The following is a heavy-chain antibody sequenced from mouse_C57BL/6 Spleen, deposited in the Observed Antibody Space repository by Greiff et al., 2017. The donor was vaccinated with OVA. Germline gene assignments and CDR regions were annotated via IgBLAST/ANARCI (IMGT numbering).Heavy chain of an antibody. D-gene: IGHD2-4*01. V-gene: IGHV3-6*01. J-gene: IGHJ4*01. CDR2: ISYDGSN. CDR3: ARGDYDEGMDY. Sequence: LQESGPGLVKPSQSLSLTCSVTGYSITSGYYWNWIRQFPGNKLEWMGYISYDGSNNYNPSLKNRISITRDTSKNQFFLKLNSVTTEDTATYYCARGDYDEGMDYWGQGTSVTVSS. CDR1: GYSITSGYY.